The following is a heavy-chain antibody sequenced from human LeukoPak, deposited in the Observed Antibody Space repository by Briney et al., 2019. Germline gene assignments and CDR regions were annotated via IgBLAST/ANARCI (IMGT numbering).Heavy chain of an antibody. D-gene: IGHD2-15*01. J-gene: IGHJ5*02. Sequence: ASVKVSCKASGYTFTSYGISWVRQAPGQGLEWMGWISAYNGNTNYAQKLQGRVTMTRNTSISTAYMELSSLRSEDTAVYYCARGPSHRYCSGGSCYFGRYNWFDPWGQGTLVTVSS. V-gene: IGHV1-18*01. CDR3: ARGPSHRYCSGGSCYFGRYNWFDP. CDR2: ISAYNGNT. CDR1: GYTFTSYG.